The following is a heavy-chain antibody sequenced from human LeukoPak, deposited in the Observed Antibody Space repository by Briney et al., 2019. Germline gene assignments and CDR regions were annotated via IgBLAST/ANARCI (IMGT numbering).Heavy chain of an antibody. CDR3: ARGIAAAGTGRWFDP. V-gene: IGHV4-59*12. Sequence: SETLSLTCTVSGGSISSYYWSWIRQPPGKGLEWIGYIYYSGSTNYNPSLKSRVTISVDTSKNQFSLKLSSVTAADTAVYYCARGIAAAGTGRWFDPWGQGTLVTVSS. CDR2: IYYSGST. CDR1: GGSISSYY. J-gene: IGHJ5*02. D-gene: IGHD6-13*01.